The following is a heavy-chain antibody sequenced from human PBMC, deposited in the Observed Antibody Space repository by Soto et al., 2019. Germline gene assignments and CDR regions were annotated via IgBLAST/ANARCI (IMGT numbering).Heavy chain of an antibody. CDR3: AGGRRGYRSGYPLFDY. D-gene: IGHD3-22*01. V-gene: IGHV4-31*03. Sequence: QVQLQESGPGLVKPSQTLSLTCNVSGGSISSSGYYWNWIRQNPGKGLEWIGYIYYSGNTYYNPSLKRRVTISGDTSKNQFSLKLSSVTAADTAVYYCAGGRRGYRSGYPLFDYWGQGTLVTVSS. J-gene: IGHJ4*02. CDR2: IYYSGNT. CDR1: GGSISSSGYY.